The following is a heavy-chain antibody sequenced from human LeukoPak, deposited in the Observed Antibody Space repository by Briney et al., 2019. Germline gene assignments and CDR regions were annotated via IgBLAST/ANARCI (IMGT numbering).Heavy chain of an antibody. J-gene: IGHJ6*02. CDR1: VVTFTTYR. CDR3: AKGLPRGGYYTAHYYGMDV. CDR2: FSSSSRYL. Sequence: GGSLRLSRAASVVTFTTYRMNSGAGARGHGGGWGSSFSSSSRYLYYADSVKGRFTISRDNAKNSLYLQMNSLSAEDTAVYYCAKGLPRGGYYTAHYYGMDVWGQGTTVTVSS. V-gene: IGHV3-21*01. D-gene: IGHD5-18*01.